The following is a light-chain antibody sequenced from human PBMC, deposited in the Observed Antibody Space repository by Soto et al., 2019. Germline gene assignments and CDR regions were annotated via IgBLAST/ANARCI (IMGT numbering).Light chain of an antibody. CDR1: QSVSSTY. CDR3: QQYGSSSIT. V-gene: IGKV3-20*01. J-gene: IGKJ5*01. CDR2: GAS. Sequence: VLTQSPSTLSLSPGSRPSLCCRASQSVSSTYLAWYQQKHGQSPRLXIYGASNRATGIPVRFSGSGYGTDFNLTISGLETEDFAVYDCQQYGSSSITFGQGTRLEIK.